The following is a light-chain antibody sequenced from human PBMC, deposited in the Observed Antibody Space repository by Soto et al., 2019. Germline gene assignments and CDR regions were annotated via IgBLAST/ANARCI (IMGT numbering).Light chain of an antibody. J-gene: IGKJ4*01. Sequence: EIVLTQSPGTLSLSPGERATLSCRASQSVSSSHLAWYRQKPGLAPRLLIYGASIRATGIPDRFSGSGSGTDFTLTITRLEPEDFAVYYCQQYGSSRTFGGGTKVEIK. CDR1: QSVSSSH. V-gene: IGKV3-20*01. CDR2: GAS. CDR3: QQYGSSRT.